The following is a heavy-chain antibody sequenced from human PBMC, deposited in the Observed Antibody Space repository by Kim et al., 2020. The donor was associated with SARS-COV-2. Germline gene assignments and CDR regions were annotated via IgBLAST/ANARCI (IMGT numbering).Heavy chain of an antibody. J-gene: IGHJ6*02. Sequence: GGSLRLSCVASGFTFDTYAMSWVRQAPGKGLEWVSVISGNGVNKFYADSVRGRFTISRDNSKNTLYLQMNSLRDEDTALYYCAKVVVMDGYNYSYYYGMDVWGQGTAVTVSS. V-gene: IGHV3-23*01. CDR2: ISGNGVNK. CDR3: AKVVVMDGYNYSYYYGMDV. CDR1: GFTFDTYA. D-gene: IGHD3-22*01.